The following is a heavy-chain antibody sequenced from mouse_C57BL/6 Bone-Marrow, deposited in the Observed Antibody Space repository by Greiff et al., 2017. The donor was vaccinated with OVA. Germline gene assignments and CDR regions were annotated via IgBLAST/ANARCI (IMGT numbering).Heavy chain of an antibody. Sequence: VQLQQSGAELVRPGASVKLSCTASGFNIKDDYMHWVKQRPEQGLEWIGWIDPENGDTEYASKFQGKATITADTSSNTAYLQLSSLTSEDTAVYYCSSHYYGSSSYYYAMDYWGQGTSVTVSS. D-gene: IGHD1-1*01. CDR3: SSHYYGSSSYYYAMDY. V-gene: IGHV14-4*01. CDR1: GFNIKDDY. CDR2: IDPENGDT. J-gene: IGHJ4*01.